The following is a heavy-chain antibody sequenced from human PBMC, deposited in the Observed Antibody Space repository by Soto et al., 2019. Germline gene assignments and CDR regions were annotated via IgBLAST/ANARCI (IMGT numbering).Heavy chain of an antibody. CDR1: GFTFSSYG. CDR2: ISYDGSNK. CDR3: AKPQYYYDILTGRFDY. J-gene: IGHJ4*02. D-gene: IGHD3-9*01. V-gene: IGHV3-30*18. Sequence: GGSLRLSCAASGFTFSSYGMHWVRQAPGKGLEWVAVISYDGSNKYYADSVKGRFTISRDNSKNTLYLQMNSLRAEDTAVYYCAKPQYYYDILTGRFDYWGQGTLVTVSS.